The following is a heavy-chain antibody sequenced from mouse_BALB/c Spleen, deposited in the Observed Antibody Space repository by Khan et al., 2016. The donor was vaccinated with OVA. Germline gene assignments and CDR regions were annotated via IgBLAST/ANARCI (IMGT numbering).Heavy chain of an antibody. Sequence: VQLQESGPELVKPGASVKMSCKASGYTFTDYVMNWVKQRNGQGLEWIGQIYPGSDSTYYNEKFKGKATLTADRSSSTAYMQLSNLTSEDSADYFCARAGWDVFAYWGQGTLVTVSA. CDR3: ARAGWDVFAY. CDR2: IYPGSDST. CDR1: GYTFTDYV. J-gene: IGHJ3*01. V-gene: IGHV1-77*01. D-gene: IGHD4-1*01.